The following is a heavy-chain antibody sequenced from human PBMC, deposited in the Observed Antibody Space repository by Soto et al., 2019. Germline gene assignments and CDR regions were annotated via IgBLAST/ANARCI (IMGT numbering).Heavy chain of an antibody. V-gene: IGHV3-9*01. J-gene: IGHJ4*02. CDR1: GFTFADYA. CDR3: AKGASTTVFAFNDY. CDR2: ISWNSGNL. D-gene: IGHD4-17*01. Sequence: EVQLVESGGGLVQPGRSLRLSCAASGFTFADYAMPWVRHGPGKGLEWVSSISWNSGNLGYADSVKGRFTISRDNAKNSLYLQMNSLRGEDTALYYCAKGASTTVFAFNDYWGQGTLVTVSS.